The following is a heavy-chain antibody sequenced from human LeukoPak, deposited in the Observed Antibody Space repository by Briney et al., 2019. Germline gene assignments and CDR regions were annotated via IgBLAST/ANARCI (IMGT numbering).Heavy chain of an antibody. CDR1: GFTFSSYW. D-gene: IGHD2-2*01. J-gene: IGHJ4*02. CDR3: ARGLDVVVPAAIEGSGSYYDY. V-gene: IGHV3-7*01. CDR2: IKQDGSEK. Sequence: GGSLRLSCVASGFTFSSYWMSWVRQAPGKGLEWVANIKQDGSEKYYVDSVKGRFTISRDNAKNSLYLQMNSLRAEDTAVYYCARGLDVVVPAAIEGSGSYYDYWGQGTLVTVSS.